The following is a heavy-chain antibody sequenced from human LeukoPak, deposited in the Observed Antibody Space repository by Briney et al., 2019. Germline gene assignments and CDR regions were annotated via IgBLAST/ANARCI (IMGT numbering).Heavy chain of an antibody. CDR3: ARLDASGLDY. D-gene: IGHD6-19*01. Sequence: GGSLRLSCAASGFSVSIKYMNWVRQAPGKGLEWVSILYSSGTTYYANSVKGRFTISRDNAKNSLYLQMNSLRADDTAVYYCARLDASGLDYWGQGTLVTVSS. V-gene: IGHV3-69-1*02. CDR2: LYSSGTT. J-gene: IGHJ4*02. CDR1: GFSVSIKY.